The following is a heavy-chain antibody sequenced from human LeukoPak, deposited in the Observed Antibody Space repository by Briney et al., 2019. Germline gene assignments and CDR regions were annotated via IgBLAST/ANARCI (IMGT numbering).Heavy chain of an antibody. CDR3: ARWQMGGTTWGAFDI. D-gene: IGHD1-26*01. Sequence: HGESLKISCKGSGYSFSNYWVGWVRQMPGRGLEWMGMIHPSDSDTRYSPSFQGQVTISADRSISTAYLQWGSLKASDIAMYYCARWQMGGTTWGAFDIWGQGTMVAVSS. CDR1: GYSFSNYW. V-gene: IGHV5-51*01. CDR2: IHPSDSDT. J-gene: IGHJ3*02.